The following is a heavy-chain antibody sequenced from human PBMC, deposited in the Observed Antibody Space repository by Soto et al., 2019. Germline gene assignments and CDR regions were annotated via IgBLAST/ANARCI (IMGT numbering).Heavy chain of an antibody. CDR2: ISAYNGNT. D-gene: IGHD6-19*01. CDR3: ARVESSGWGPYYYGMDV. J-gene: IGHJ6*02. CDR1: GYTFTSYG. Sequence: ASVKVSCKASGYTFTSYGISWVRQAPGQGLEWMGWISAYNGNTNYAQKLQGRVTMTTDTSTSTAYMELRSLRSDDTAVYYCARVESSGWGPYYYGMDVWGQGTTVTVSS. V-gene: IGHV1-18*04.